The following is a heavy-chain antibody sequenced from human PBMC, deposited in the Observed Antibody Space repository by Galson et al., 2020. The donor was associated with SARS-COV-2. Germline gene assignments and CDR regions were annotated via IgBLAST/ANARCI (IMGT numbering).Heavy chain of an antibody. D-gene: IGHD5-18*01. Sequence: SETLSLTCTVSGGSISNYYWHWVRQPPGKGLEWVGYIYYSGITNYNPSLKSRVTISVDTSTNHFSLKLSSVTAADTAVYYCAREHNYGYEWDYWGQGILVTVSS. V-gene: IGHV4-59*13. CDR3: AREHNYGYEWDY. CDR2: IYYSGIT. J-gene: IGHJ4*02. CDR1: GGSISNYY.